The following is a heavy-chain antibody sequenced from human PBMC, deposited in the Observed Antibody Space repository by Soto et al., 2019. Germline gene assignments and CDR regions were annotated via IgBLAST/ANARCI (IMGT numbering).Heavy chain of an antibody. CDR1: GYTFTSYY. Sequence: GASVKVSCKASGYTFTSYYMHWVRQAPGQGLEWMGIINPSGGSTSYAQKFQGRVTMTRDTSTSTVYMELSSLRSEDTAVYYCARTPPRFYGDYEYFQHWGQGTLVTVSS. V-gene: IGHV1-46*03. CDR3: ARTPPRFYGDYEYFQH. J-gene: IGHJ1*01. CDR2: INPSGGST. D-gene: IGHD4-17*01.